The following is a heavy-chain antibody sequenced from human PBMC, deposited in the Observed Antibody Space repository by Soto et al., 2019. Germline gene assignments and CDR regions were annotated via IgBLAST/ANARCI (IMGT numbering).Heavy chain of an antibody. Sequence: KSSETLSLTCSVSVASIRSGGYYWIWLRQSPGKGLEWIGHIYYTGSTFYSPSLKSRLTISLDTSKNQFSLDLRSVTAADTAMYYCARIEMASIKWGRGTLVTVSS. CDR3: ARIEMASIK. J-gene: IGHJ4*02. CDR1: VASIRSGGYY. CDR2: IYYTGST. V-gene: IGHV4-31*03.